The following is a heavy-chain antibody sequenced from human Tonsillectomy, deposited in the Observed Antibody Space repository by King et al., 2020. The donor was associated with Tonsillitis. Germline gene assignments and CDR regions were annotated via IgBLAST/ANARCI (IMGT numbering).Heavy chain of an antibody. V-gene: IGHV3-30*02. Sequence: VQLVESGGGVVQPGGSLRLSCAASGFTFSSYGMHWVRQAPGKGLEWVTFIRYDGSKKYYGDSVKGRFTISRDNSKNTIYLQMNSLRAEDTAVYYCAKDPTGGWFGEELNYLDYWGRGTLVTVSS. CDR3: AKDPTGGWFGEELNYLDY. CDR1: GFTFSSYG. D-gene: IGHD3-10*01. CDR2: IRYDGSKK. J-gene: IGHJ4*02.